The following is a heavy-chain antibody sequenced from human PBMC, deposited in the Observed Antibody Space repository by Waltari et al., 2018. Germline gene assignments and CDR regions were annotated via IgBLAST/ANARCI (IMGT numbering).Heavy chain of an antibody. CDR2: IYHTGST. Sequence: QVQLQESGPGLVKPLGTLSLTCAVAGGSISIHNWWSWVRQAPGKGLDWIGEIYHTGSTNYNPALKSRVTISVDKSRNHFSLNLTSVTVADTALYHCASRAVAGNNFDYWGQGRLVTVSS. J-gene: IGHJ4*02. CDR3: ASRAVAGNNFDY. V-gene: IGHV4-4*02. D-gene: IGHD6-19*01. CDR1: GGSISIHNW.